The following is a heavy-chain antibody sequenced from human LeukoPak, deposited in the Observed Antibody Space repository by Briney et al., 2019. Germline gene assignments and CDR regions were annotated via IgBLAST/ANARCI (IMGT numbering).Heavy chain of an antibody. CDR3: ARGGCSSTSCYEGVDY. J-gene: IGHJ4*02. V-gene: IGHV3-48*03. CDR2: ISSSGSTI. Sequence: GGSLRLSCAASGFTFSSYAMSWVRQAPGKGLEWVSYISSSGSTIYYTDSVKGRFTISRDNAKNSLYLQMNSLRAEDTAVYYCARGGCSSTSCYEGVDYWGQGTLVTVSS. D-gene: IGHD2-2*01. CDR1: GFTFSSYA.